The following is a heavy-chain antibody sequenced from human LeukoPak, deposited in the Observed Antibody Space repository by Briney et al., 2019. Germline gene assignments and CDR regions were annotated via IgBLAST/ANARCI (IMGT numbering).Heavy chain of an antibody. CDR1: GFTFSSYA. D-gene: IGHD1-26*01. J-gene: IGHJ4*02. CDR3: TKSHSGTYKELDY. Sequence: GGSLRLSCAASGFTFSSYAMSWVRQAPGKGLEWVSTVSGSGFSTYYADSVKGRFTISRDNSKNTLYLQMNSLRAEDTAVYYCTKSHSGTYKELDYWGQGTLVTASS. V-gene: IGHV3-23*01. CDR2: VSGSGFST.